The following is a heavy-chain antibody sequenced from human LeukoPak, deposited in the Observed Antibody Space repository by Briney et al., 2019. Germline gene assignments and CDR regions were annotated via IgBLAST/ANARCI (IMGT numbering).Heavy chain of an antibody. Sequence: GASVKVSCKASGYTFTSYDINWVRQATGQGLEWMGWMNPNSGNTGYAQKFQGRVTITRNTSISTAYLELSSLRSEDTAVYYCARGLVNFWSGYFDYWGQGTLVTVSS. CDR2: MNPNSGNT. D-gene: IGHD3-3*01. J-gene: IGHJ4*02. V-gene: IGHV1-8*03. CDR1: GYTFTSYD. CDR3: ARGLVNFWSGYFDY.